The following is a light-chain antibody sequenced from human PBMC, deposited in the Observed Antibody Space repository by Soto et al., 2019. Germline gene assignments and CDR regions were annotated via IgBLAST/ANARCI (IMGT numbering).Light chain of an antibody. V-gene: IGKV1-39*01. CDR3: QQYGSPIT. J-gene: IGKJ5*01. Sequence: DIQMTQSPSSLSASVGDRVTMTFRASQSISSYLNWYQQKPGKAPKLLIYAASSLQSGVPSRFSGSGSGTDFTLTISSLQPEDFAVYYCQQYGSPITFGQGTRLEIK. CDR1: QSISSY. CDR2: AAS.